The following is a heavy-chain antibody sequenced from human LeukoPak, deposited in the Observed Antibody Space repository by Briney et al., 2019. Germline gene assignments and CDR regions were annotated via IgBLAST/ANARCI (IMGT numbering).Heavy chain of an antibody. D-gene: IGHD4-17*01. V-gene: IGHV4-59*01. CDR1: GGSISSYY. CDR3: TTGNAFDI. J-gene: IGHJ3*02. CDR2: IYYSGSA. Sequence: PSETLSLTCTVSGGSISSYYWSWIRQPPGKGLEWLGYIYYSGSANYNPSLKSRVTISVDTPKNQFSLKLSSVTAADTAVYYCTTGNAFDIWGQGTMVTVSS.